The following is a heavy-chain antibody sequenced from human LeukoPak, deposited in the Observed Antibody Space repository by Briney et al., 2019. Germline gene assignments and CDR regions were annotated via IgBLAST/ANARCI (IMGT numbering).Heavy chain of an antibody. CDR3: AKEGRSLQTY. D-gene: IGHD5-24*01. CDR1: GFTFSSYT. CDR2: IKEDGTET. V-gene: IGHV3-7*03. J-gene: IGHJ4*02. Sequence: GGSLRLSCAASGFTFSSYTMSWVRLAPGKGLEWVANIKEDGTETYYVDSVKGRFTISRDNAKNSLYLQMNSLRVEDTAVYYCAKEGRSLQTYWGQGTLVTVSS.